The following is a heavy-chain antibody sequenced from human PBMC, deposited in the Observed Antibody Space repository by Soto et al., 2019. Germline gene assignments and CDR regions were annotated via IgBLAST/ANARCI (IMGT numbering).Heavy chain of an antibody. CDR3: ARDAYYYGSGSYYNGDYYYYGMDV. J-gene: IGHJ6*02. Sequence: PSETLSLTCTVSGGSISSYYWSWIRQPPGKGLEWIGYIYYSGSTNYNPSLKSRVTISVDTSKNQFSLKLSSVTAADTAVYYCARDAYYYGSGSYYNGDYYYYGMDVWGQGTTVTVSS. CDR2: IYYSGST. D-gene: IGHD3-10*01. CDR1: GGSISSYY. V-gene: IGHV4-59*12.